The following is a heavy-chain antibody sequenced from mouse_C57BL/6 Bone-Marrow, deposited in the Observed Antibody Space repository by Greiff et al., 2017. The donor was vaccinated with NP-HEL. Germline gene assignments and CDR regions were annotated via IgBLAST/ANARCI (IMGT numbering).Heavy chain of an antibody. J-gene: IGHJ3*01. V-gene: IGHV1-5*01. CDR2: IYPGNSDT. CDR1: GYTFTSYW. D-gene: IGHD2-5*01. CDR3: TKHYYSNPFAY. Sequence: EVQLQQSGTVLARPGASVKTSCKTSGYTFTSYWMHWVKQRPGQGLEWIGAIYPGNSDTSYNQKFKGKAKLTAVTSASTAYMELSSLTNEDSAVYYCTKHYYSNPFAYWGQGTLVTVSA.